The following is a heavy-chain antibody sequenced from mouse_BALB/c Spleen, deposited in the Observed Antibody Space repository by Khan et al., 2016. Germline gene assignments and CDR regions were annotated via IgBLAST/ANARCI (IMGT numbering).Heavy chain of an antibody. J-gene: IGHJ4*01. V-gene: IGHV2-6-7*01. D-gene: IGHD2-2*01. CDR3: ARDGWGYYAMDY. CDR2: IWGDGTT. CDR1: GFSLIAYG. Sequence: QVQLKESGPGLVAPSQSLSITCTVSGFSLIAYGVNWVRQPPGKSLEWLGMIWGDGTTDYNSALKSRLNITKDNSKSQVFLKMISLQTDTTARYYCARDGWGYYAMDYWGQGTSVTVSS.